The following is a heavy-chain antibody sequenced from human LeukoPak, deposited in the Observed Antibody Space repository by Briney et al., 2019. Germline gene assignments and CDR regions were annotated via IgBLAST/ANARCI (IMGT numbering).Heavy chain of an antibody. J-gene: IGHJ4*02. Sequence: SETLSLTCTVSGGSISSSSYYWGWIRQPPGKGLEWIGSIYYSGSTYYNPSLKSRVTISVDTSKNQFSLKLSSVTAADTAVYYCPRLAVAGNIRDYWGQGTLLTVSS. CDR2: IYYSGST. CDR3: PRLAVAGNIRDY. V-gene: IGHV4-39*01. D-gene: IGHD6-19*01. CDR1: GGSISSSSYY.